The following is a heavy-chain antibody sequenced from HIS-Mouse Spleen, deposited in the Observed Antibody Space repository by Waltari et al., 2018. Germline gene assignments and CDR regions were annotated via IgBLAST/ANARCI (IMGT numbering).Heavy chain of an antibody. Sequence: QLQLQESGPGLVKPSETLSLTCTFSGGSISSSSSYWGWLRQPPGKGLEWIGSIYYSGSTYYNPSLKSRVTISVDTSKNQFSLKLSSVTTADTAVYYCARSELGNDAFDIWGQGTMVTVSS. D-gene: IGHD7-27*01. J-gene: IGHJ3*02. CDR1: GGSISSSSSY. CDR2: IYYSGST. CDR3: ARSELGNDAFDI. V-gene: IGHV4-39*01.